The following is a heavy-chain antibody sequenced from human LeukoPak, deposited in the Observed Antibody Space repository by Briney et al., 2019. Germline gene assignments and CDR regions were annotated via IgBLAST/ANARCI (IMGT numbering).Heavy chain of an antibody. D-gene: IGHD3-22*01. J-gene: IGHJ1*01. V-gene: IGHV4-39*01. CDR2: IYYSGRT. CDR1: GDSVSRSDSY. CDR3: ARRRYYDGSGYLE. Sequence: SETLSLTCSVSGDSVSRSDSYWDWIRQPPGKGLEWIGTIYYSGRTYYSPSLKSRVTMSVDPPNYQFSLNLRSVTAADTAVYYCARRRYYDGSGYLEWGQGTLLSVSS.